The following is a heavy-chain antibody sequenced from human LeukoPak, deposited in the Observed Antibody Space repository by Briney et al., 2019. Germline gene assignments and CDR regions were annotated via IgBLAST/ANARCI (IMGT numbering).Heavy chain of an antibody. V-gene: IGHV4-59*08. CDR2: IYYSGST. D-gene: IGHD3-22*01. J-gene: IGHJ3*02. CDR1: GGSISSYY. Sequence: SETLSLTCTVSGGSISSYYWSWIRQPPGKGLEWIGYIYYSGSTNYNPSLKSRVTISVDTSKNQFSLKLSSVTAADTAVYYCARREPYYYDSSGYYYVDGAFDIWGQGTMVTVSS. CDR3: ARREPYYYDSSGYYYVDGAFDI.